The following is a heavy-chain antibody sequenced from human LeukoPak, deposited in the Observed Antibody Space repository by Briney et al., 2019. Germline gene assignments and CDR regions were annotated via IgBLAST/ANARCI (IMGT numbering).Heavy chain of an antibody. CDR1: GFTTHYW. CDR2: IDRDGRVQ. D-gene: IGHD2-15*01. Sequence: GGSLRLSCTASGFTTHYWLNWVRQSPGKGLEWVANIDRDGRVQHYVDSVEGRFTISRDSAKNSLDLQMHSLRAEDTAVYYCARRDTPSKWYYYIDVWGKGTTVRVSS. J-gene: IGHJ6*03. CDR3: ARRDTPSKWYYYIDV. V-gene: IGHV3-7*01.